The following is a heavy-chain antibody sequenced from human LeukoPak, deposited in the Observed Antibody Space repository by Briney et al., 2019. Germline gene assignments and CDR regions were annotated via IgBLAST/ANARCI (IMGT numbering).Heavy chain of an antibody. J-gene: IGHJ5*02. Sequence: PSETLSLTCAVYGASFSGYYWSWIRQPPGKGLEWIGEVNHSGSTNYNPSLKSRVTISVDTSKNQFSLKLSSVTAADTAVYYCARRLWFRWFDPWGQGTLVTVSS. CDR2: VNHSGST. CDR3: ARRLWFRWFDP. D-gene: IGHD3-10*01. CDR1: GASFSGYY. V-gene: IGHV4-34*01.